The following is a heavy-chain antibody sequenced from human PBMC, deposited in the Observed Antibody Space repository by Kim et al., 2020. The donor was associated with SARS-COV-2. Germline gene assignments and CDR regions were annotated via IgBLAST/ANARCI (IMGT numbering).Heavy chain of an antibody. CDR2: IRSKAYGGTT. CDR1: GFTFGDYA. J-gene: IGHJ3*02. V-gene: IGHV3-49*03. D-gene: IGHD3-10*01. Sequence: GGSLRLSCTASGFTFGDYAMSWFRQAPGKGLEWVGFIRSKAYGGTTEYAASVKGRFTISRDDSKSIAYLQMNSLKTEDTAVYYCTRDGVRGVIWGPRNAFDIWGQGTMVTVSS. CDR3: TRDGVRGVIWGPRNAFDI.